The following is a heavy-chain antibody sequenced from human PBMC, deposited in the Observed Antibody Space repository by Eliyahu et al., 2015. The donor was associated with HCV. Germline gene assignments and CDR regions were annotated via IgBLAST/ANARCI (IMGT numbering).Heavy chain of an antibody. Sequence: QVQLQQWGAGLLKPSETLSLTCAVYGGSFSGFYWSWIRQPPGKGLEWIGEINHSGSTNYNPSLKSRVTISVDTPKNQFSLKLSSVTAADTGVYFCARLPPQYSYGRRGYYYYGMDVWGQGTTVTVSS. V-gene: IGHV4-34*01. CDR3: ARLPPQYSYGRRGYYYYGMDV. CDR1: GGSFSGFY. CDR2: INHSGST. J-gene: IGHJ6*02. D-gene: IGHD5-18*01.